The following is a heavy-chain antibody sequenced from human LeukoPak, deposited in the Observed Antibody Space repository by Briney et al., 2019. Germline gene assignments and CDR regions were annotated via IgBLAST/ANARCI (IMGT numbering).Heavy chain of an antibody. CDR1: GCSISSYY. J-gene: IGHJ4*02. CDR3: AREAFAVTPFDY. V-gene: IGHV4-4*07. CDR2: IYTSGST. D-gene: IGHD4-17*01. Sequence: SETLSLTCTVSGCSISSYYWSWIRQPAGKGLEWIGRIYTSGSTNYNPSLKSRVTISVDKSKNQFSLKLSSVTAADTAVYYCAREAFAVTPFDYWGQGTLVTVSS.